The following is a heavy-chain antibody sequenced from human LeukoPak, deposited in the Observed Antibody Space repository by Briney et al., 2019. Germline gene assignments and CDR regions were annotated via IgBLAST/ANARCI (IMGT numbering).Heavy chain of an antibody. D-gene: IGHD3-16*01. V-gene: IGHV4-39*07. CDR3: ARDGGFQDAFDI. CDR2: IYYSGST. J-gene: IGHJ3*02. Sequence: SETLSLTCTVSGGSISSSSYYWGWIRQPPGTGLEWIGSIYYSGSTYYNPSLKSRVTISVDTSKNQFSLKLSSVTAADTAVYYCARDGGFQDAFDIWGQGTMVTVSS. CDR1: GGSISSSSYY.